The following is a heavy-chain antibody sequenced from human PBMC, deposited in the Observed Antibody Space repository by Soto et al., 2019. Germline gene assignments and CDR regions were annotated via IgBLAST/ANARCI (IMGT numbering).Heavy chain of an antibody. CDR1: GFTFDDYA. Sequence: PGGSLRLSCAASGFTFDDYAMHWVRQAPGKGLEWVSGISWNSGSINYGDSVKGRFTISRDNAKNSLYLQMNSLRAEDTALYYCAKDMGGYSSSDYHFDHWGQGT. D-gene: IGHD6-6*01. V-gene: IGHV3-9*01. CDR2: ISWNSGSI. CDR3: AKDMGGYSSSDYHFDH. J-gene: IGHJ4*02.